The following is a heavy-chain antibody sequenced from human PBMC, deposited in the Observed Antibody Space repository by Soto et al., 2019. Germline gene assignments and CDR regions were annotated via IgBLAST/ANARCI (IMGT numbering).Heavy chain of an antibody. D-gene: IGHD7-27*01. CDR2: INADGSTT. CDR3: GRDSNWQPDF. CDR1: GFSFSPRW. J-gene: IGHJ4*02. Sequence: EVQLVESGGDLVQPGGSLRLSCAASGFSFSPRWIHWVRQAPGKGLVWVSYINADGSTTNYADSVKGRFTISRDNAKNTVYLEMNSLRAEDTAIYYSGRDSNWQPDFWGQGTLVTVSS. V-gene: IGHV3-74*01.